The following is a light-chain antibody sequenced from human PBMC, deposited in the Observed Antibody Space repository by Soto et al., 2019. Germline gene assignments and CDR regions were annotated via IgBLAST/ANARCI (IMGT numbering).Light chain of an antibody. CDR1: QSISSY. CDR2: AAS. V-gene: IGKV1-39*01. CDR3: QRSYSTPPMT. Sequence: DIQMTQSPSSLSASVGDRVTITCRASQSISSYLNWYQQKPGKAPKLLIYAASSLQSGVPSRFSGSGSGTDFTLTISSLQPEYFATYYCQRSYSTPPMTFGQETNVDIK. J-gene: IGKJ1*01.